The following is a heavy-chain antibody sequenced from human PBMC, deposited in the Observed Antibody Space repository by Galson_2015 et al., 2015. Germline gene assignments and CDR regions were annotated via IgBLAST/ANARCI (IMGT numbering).Heavy chain of an antibody. J-gene: IGHJ6*02. CDR2: IIPIFGTA. CDR3: ARDRIAVAGTIRYYYGMDV. CDR1: GGTFSSYA. Sequence: SVKVSCKASGGTFSSYAISWVRQAPGQGLEWMGGIIPIFGTANYAQKFQGRVTITADESTSTAYMELSSLRSEDTAVYYCARDRIAVAGTIRYYYGMDVWGQGTTVTVSS. D-gene: IGHD6-19*01. V-gene: IGHV1-69*13.